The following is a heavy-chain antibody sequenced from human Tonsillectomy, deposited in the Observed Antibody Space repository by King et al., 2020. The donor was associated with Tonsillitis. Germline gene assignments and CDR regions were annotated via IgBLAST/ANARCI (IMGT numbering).Heavy chain of an antibody. CDR2: IGGDGITT. CDR1: GFTFDDYV. V-gene: IGHV3-43*02. J-gene: IGHJ4*02. Sequence: VQLVESGGGVIQPGDSLILSCAVSGFTFDDYVMHWVRQPPGWVREWVFVIGGDGITTFYSDSVKGRFIISRDKSTNSLYLQMNSLKTEDTALYYCAKGLHRGTWYSDYWGQGTRVTVSS. D-gene: IGHD5-24*01. CDR3: AKGLHRGTWYSDY.